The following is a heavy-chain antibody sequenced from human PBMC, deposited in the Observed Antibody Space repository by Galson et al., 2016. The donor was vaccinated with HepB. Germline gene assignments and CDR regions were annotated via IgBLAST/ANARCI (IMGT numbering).Heavy chain of an antibody. Sequence: SLRLSCAASGFSFSAYWMHWVRQAPGKGLVWVSRTKIDGSITNYADSVKGRFTISRDNAKNTLYLQMNSLRVEDTAVYYCVRDGAVPGLGFDPWGQGALVSASS. V-gene: IGHV3-74*01. J-gene: IGHJ5*02. CDR1: GFSFSAYW. CDR2: TKIDGSIT. CDR3: VRDGAVPGLGFDP. D-gene: IGHD6-19*01.